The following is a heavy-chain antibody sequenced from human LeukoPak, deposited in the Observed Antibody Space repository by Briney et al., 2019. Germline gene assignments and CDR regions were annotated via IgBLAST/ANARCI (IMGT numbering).Heavy chain of an antibody. J-gene: IGHJ4*02. CDR2: LFYSGST. CDR3: ARHYSGWYNFFDY. Sequence: SETLSLTCAVYGGSFSSYYWGWIRQPPGKGLEWIGSLFYSGSTYYNPSLKSRVTISVDTSKNQFSLKLTSVTAADTAVYYCARHYSGWYNFFDYWGQGTLVTVSS. CDR1: GGSFSSYY. V-gene: IGHV4-39*01. D-gene: IGHD6-19*01.